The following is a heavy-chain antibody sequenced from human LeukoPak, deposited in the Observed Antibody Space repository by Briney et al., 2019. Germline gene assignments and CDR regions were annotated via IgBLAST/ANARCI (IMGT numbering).Heavy chain of an antibody. V-gene: IGHV3-48*02. CDR1: GSTFNSYS. J-gene: IGHJ4*02. D-gene: IGHD2-15*01. CDR2: ISSSSSSI. Sequence: GRSRRPSCAASGSTFNSYSMTWVRQSPGKGREWVAYISSSSSSIYYAGSVSGRFTISRDNAKKSLYMEMNRLRDEDTAVYSWATSRGYDFDYWGQGTLVTVSS. CDR3: ATSRGYDFDY.